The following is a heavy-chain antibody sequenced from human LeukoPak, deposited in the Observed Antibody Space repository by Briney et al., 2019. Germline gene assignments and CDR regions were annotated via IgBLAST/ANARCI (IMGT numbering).Heavy chain of an antibody. V-gene: IGHV4-59*08. D-gene: IGHD5-12*01. Sequence: SETLSLTCTVSGGSISSYYWSWIRQPPGKGLEWIGYIYYGGSTNYNPSLKSRVTISVDTSKNQFSLMLSSVTAADTAVYYCARHLHSGYYSPRFDPWGQGTLVTVSS. CDR3: ARHLHSGYYSPRFDP. J-gene: IGHJ5*02. CDR2: IYYGGST. CDR1: GGSISSYY.